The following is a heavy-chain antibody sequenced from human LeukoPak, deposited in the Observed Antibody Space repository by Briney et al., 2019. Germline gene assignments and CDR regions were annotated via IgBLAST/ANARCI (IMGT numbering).Heavy chain of an antibody. D-gene: IGHD6-13*01. CDR2: INPSGGST. Sequence: ASVKVSCKASGYTFTGYYMHWVRQAPGQGLEWMGWINPSGGSTSYAQKFQGRVTMTRDMSTSTVYMELGSLRSEDTAVYYCARGYSSSWYESSGGGAFDIWGQGTMVTVSS. CDR1: GYTFTGYY. V-gene: IGHV1-46*01. J-gene: IGHJ3*02. CDR3: ARGYSSSWYESSGGGAFDI.